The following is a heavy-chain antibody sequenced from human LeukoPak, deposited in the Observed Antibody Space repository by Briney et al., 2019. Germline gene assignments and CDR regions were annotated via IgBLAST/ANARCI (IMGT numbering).Heavy chain of an antibody. Sequence: GASVKVSCKASGYTFTGYYMHWVRQAPGQGLEWMGWINPNSGGTNYAQKFQGRVTMTRDTSISTAYMELSRLRSDDTAVYFCARETYYYDSSGSRRGYMDVWGKGTTVTISS. CDR1: GYTFTGYY. CDR3: ARETYYYDSSGSRRGYMDV. CDR2: INPNSGGT. V-gene: IGHV1-2*02. J-gene: IGHJ6*03. D-gene: IGHD3-22*01.